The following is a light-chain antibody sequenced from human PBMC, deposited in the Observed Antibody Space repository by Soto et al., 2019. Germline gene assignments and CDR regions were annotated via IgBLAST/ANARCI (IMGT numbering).Light chain of an antibody. Sequence: IVMTQSPATLSVSPGERATLSCRAGQTIYSNVAWYQQRPGQAPRLLIYRASTRATGVPARFSGSGSGTEFTLTTSPLPSEAFPVYYCQQYDNWPLTFGGGTKA. CDR1: QTIYSN. V-gene: IGKV3-15*01. J-gene: IGKJ4*01. CDR2: RAS. CDR3: QQYDNWPLT.